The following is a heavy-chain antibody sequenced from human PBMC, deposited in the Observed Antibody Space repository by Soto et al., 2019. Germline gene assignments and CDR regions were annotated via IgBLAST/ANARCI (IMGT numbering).Heavy chain of an antibody. Sequence: QIQLVQSGGEVRTPGASVKVSCKASGYTFSSYGITWVRQAPGQGLEWLGWINPSSGETNYAQKFQGRVTVTTDTSTTTGYMELRNLTFNDTAVYYCARDWYPRFDPWGQGTLVTVS. V-gene: IGHV1-18*01. CDR1: GYTFSSYG. D-gene: IGHD6-13*01. CDR2: INPSSGET. CDR3: ARDWYPRFDP. J-gene: IGHJ5*02.